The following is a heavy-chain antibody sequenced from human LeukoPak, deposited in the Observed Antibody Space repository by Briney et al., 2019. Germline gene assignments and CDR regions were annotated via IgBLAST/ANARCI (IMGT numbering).Heavy chain of an antibody. D-gene: IGHD3-22*01. V-gene: IGHV4-59*01. CDR1: GGSISSYY. CDR3: ERAVHYDGSGYYWAPRYFDY. J-gene: IGHJ4*02. Sequence: PSGTLSLTCTVSGGSISSYYWSWIRQPPGKGREWIGYIFYSGSTTYNPSLKSRVTISVATSKNHLSPNLSSVTAAHTPVCYSERAVHYDGSGYYWAPRYFDYWGQGTLVTVSS. CDR2: IFYSGST.